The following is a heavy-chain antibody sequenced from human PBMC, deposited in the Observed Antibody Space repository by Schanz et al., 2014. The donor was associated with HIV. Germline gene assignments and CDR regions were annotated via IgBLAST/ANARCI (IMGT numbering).Heavy chain of an antibody. D-gene: IGHD3-10*01. CDR2: RRVKRDSYAT. V-gene: IGHV3-72*01. J-gene: IGHJ6*02. CDR1: GFIFSDHF. CDR3: TRLVVRWFGEAHYSMDV. Sequence: EVQVVESGGGLVQPGGSLRLSCTTSGFIFSDHFMGWVRQAPGKGLEWVARRRVKRDSYATEYAASVTGRFTISRDDSKNSVYLQMNSLNIEDTAVYYCTRLVVRWFGEAHYSMDVWGQGTTVTVAS.